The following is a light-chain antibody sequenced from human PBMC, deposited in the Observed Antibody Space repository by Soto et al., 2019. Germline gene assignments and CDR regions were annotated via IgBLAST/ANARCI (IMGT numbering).Light chain of an antibody. CDR2: GAS. J-gene: IGKJ1*01. Sequence: EIVLTQSPGTLSLSPGERATLSCRASQSLTSDYLAWYQQKPGQTPRLLIHGASSRATGIPDRFSGSGSGTDFTLTISRPEPEDSAVYYCQQSGRPFGQGTKVDIK. V-gene: IGKV3-20*01. CDR1: QSLTSDY. CDR3: QQSGRP.